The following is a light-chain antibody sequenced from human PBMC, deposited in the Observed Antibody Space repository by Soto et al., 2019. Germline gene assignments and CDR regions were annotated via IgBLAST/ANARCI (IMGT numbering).Light chain of an antibody. CDR2: GAS. J-gene: IGKJ2*03. V-gene: IGKV1-39*01. CDR3: QQSYSTPIYS. CDR1: QSIATY. Sequence: DIQMTQSPSSLSASVGDRVTITCRASQSIATYLSWYQLKPGTAPKVLIYGASSLQSGVPSRFSGSGSGTDFTLTISSLQTEDSATYYCQQSYSTPIYSFVHGTKLEIK.